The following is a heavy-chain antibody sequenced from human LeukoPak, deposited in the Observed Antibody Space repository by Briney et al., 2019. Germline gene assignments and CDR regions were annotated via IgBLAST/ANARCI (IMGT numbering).Heavy chain of an antibody. D-gene: IGHD3-3*01. CDR1: GFTFSVYS. V-gene: IGHV3-21*01. J-gene: IGHJ4*02. CDR2: ISSSSSYI. Sequence: GGSLRLSCAASGFTFSVYSMSWIRQAPGKGLEWVSSISSSSSYIYYADSVKGRFTISRDNAKNSLYLQMDSLRAEDTAVYYCATSDDLWSGMDNWGQGTLVTVSS. CDR3: ATSDDLWSGMDN.